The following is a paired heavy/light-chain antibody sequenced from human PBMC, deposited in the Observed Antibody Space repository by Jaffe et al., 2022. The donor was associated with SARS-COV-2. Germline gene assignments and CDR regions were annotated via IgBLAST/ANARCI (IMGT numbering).Light chain of an antibody. J-gene: IGLJ2*01. V-gene: IGLV1-47*01. Sequence: QSVLTQPPSASGPPGQRVTISCSGSSSNIGANYVYWYQQLPGTAPKLLIYRNNQRPSGVPDRFSGSKSGTSASLAISGLRSEDEADYYCAAWDDSLSGVLFGGGTKLTVL. CDR3: AAWDDSLSGVL. CDR1: SSNIGANY. CDR2: RNN.
Heavy chain of an antibody. V-gene: IGHV3-30*04. Sequence: QVQLVESGGGVVLPGRSLRISCAASGFTFSGYAMHWVRQVPGKGLEWVAAVSFDGSNKYYADSVKGRFTISRDNSKSTLSLEMNSLRGEDTAVYYCAKGCRGPSCHHLRDYYMDVWGKGTTVTVSS. J-gene: IGHJ6*03. CDR3: AKGCRGPSCHHLRDYYMDV. D-gene: IGHD2-2*01. CDR2: VSFDGSNK. CDR1: GFTFSGYA.